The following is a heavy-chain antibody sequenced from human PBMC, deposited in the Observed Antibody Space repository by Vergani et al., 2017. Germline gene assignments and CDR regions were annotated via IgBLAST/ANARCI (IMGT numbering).Heavy chain of an antibody. CDR1: GGTFSSYA. CDR2: IIPIFGTA. CDR3: AFTMVLGVIHGYFDY. Sequence: QVQLVQSGAEVKKPGSSVKVSCKASGGTFSSYAISWVRQAPGQGLEWMGRIIPIFGTANYAQKFQGRVTITADESTSTAYMELSSLRSEDTAVYYFAFTMVLGVIHGYFDYWGQGTLVTVSS. J-gene: IGHJ4*02. D-gene: IGHD3-10*01. V-gene: IGHV1-69*13.